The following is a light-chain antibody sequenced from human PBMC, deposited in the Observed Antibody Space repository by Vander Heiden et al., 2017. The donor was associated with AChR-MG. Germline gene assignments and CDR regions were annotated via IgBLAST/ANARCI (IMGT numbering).Light chain of an antibody. CDR1: QSISSSY. CDR2: GAS. V-gene: IGKV3-20*01. J-gene: IGKJ5*01. Sequence: IVLTQSPGTLSLSSGERATLSCRASQSISSSYLAWYQQKPGQAPRLLIYGASNRATGIPDRFSGSGSGTDFTLTISRLEPEDFAVYYCQQYGRSITFGQGTRLEIK. CDR3: QQYGRSIT.